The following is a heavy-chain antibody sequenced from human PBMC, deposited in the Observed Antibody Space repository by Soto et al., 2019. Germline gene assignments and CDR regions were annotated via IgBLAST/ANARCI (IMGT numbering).Heavy chain of an antibody. CDR1: GGSISSGVYY. Sequence: QVQLQESGPGLVKPSQTLSLTCTVSGGSISSGVYYWSWIRQHTGKGLEWIGYIYYSGSTYYNPYFKSRLTRAVDTPKNQIAQQLSAVTAADTAVYYCERDSHQGDSSRWSKVSFDSWGQGTMVTVSS. V-gene: IGHV4-31*03. CDR2: IYYSGST. CDR3: ERDSHQGDSSRWSKVSFDS. J-gene: IGHJ3*02. D-gene: IGHD6-19*01.